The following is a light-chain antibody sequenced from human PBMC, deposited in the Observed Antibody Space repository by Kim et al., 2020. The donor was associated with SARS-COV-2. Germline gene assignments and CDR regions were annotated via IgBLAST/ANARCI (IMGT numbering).Light chain of an antibody. V-gene: IGKV1-39*01. CDR3: QEDYTTSWT. CDR1: QTISNY. J-gene: IGKJ1*01. CDR2: DAS. Sequence: ASIGDRVTITCRASQTISNYLSWYQHKPGKVPKLLIYDASYLQSGVPSRFSGSGSGTEFTLTISSLQPEDFATYYCQEDYTTSWTFGQGTKVDIK.